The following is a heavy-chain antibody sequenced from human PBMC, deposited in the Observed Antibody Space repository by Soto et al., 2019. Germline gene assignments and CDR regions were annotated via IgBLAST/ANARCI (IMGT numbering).Heavy chain of an antibody. J-gene: IGHJ5*02. V-gene: IGHV3-48*01. Sequence: PGGSLRLSCAASGFTFSSYSMNWVRQAPGKGLEWVSYISSSSSTIYYADSVKGRFTISRDNAKNSLYLQMNSLRAEDTAVYYCARDGRGYCSGGSCYSSHWFDPWGQGTLVTVSS. D-gene: IGHD2-15*01. CDR1: GFTFSSYS. CDR2: ISSSSSTI. CDR3: ARDGRGYCSGGSCYSSHWFDP.